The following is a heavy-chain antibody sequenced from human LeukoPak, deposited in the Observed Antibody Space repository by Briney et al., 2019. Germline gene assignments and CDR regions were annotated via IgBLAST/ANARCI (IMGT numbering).Heavy chain of an antibody. CDR2: IYSGGST. CDR3: ARDRVDNSYAPDY. Sequence: PGGSLRLSCAASGFTVSSNYMSWVRQAPGKGLEWVSVIYSGGSTYYADSVKGRFTISRDNSKNTLYLQMNSLRAEDTAVYYCARDRVDNSYAPDYWGQGTLVTASS. V-gene: IGHV3-66*01. J-gene: IGHJ4*02. D-gene: IGHD5-18*01. CDR1: GFTVSSNY.